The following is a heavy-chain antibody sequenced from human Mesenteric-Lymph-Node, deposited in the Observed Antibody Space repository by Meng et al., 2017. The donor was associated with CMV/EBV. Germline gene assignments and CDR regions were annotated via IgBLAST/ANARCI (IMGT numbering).Heavy chain of an antibody. D-gene: IGHD2-2*01. CDR1: GFTFSRSV. CDR3: ATDIILVPGAIGSFDY. CDR2: ISGSANDT. Sequence: GESLKISCAASGFTFSRSVMSWVRQAPGKGLEWVSTISGSANDTYYADSMRGRFTISRDNSKITLYLQMSSLTAEDTAVYYCATDIILVPGAIGSFDYWGRGALVTVSS. J-gene: IGHJ4*02. V-gene: IGHV3-23*01.